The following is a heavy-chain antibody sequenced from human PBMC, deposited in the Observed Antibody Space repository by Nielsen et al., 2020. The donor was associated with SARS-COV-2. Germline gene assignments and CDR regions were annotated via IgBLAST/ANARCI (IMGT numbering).Heavy chain of an antibody. J-gene: IGHJ6*02. V-gene: IGHV1-69*06. Sequence: SVKVSCKASGGTFSSYAISWVRQAPGQGLEWMGGIIPMFGTANYAQNFQGRVTITADKSTSTAYMDLSRLKSEDTAVYYCARGDTDYYYYGLDVWGQGTTVTVSS. CDR1: GGTFSSYA. D-gene: IGHD5-18*01. CDR2: IIPMFGTA. CDR3: ARGDTDYYYYGLDV.